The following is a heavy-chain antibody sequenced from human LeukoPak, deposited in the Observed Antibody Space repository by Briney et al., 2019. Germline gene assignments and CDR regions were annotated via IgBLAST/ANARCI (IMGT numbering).Heavy chain of an antibody. Sequence: GGSLRLSCAASGFTFDDYAMHWVRQAPGKGLEWVSGISWISGSIGYADSVKGRFTISRDNVKNSLYLQVNSLRAEDTALYYCAKNAADEDYYFDYWGQGTLVSVSS. V-gene: IGHV3-9*01. CDR2: ISWISGSI. CDR3: AKNAADEDYYFDY. D-gene: IGHD2-15*01. J-gene: IGHJ4*02. CDR1: GFTFDDYA.